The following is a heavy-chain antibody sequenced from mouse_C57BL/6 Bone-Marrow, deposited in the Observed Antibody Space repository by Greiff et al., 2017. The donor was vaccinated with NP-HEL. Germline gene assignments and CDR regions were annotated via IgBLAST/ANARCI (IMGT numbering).Heavy chain of an antibody. J-gene: IGHJ2*01. CDR1: GFTFSDYG. CDR3: ARRYGSGPDD. V-gene: IGHV5-17*01. Sequence: EVKVVESGGGLVKPGGSLKLSCAASGFTFSDYGMHWVRQAPEKGLEWVAYISSGSSTIYYADKVKGRFTISRDNAKNTLFLQMTSLRSEDTAMYYCARRYGSGPDDWGQGTTLTVSS. D-gene: IGHD1-1*01. CDR2: ISSGSSTI.